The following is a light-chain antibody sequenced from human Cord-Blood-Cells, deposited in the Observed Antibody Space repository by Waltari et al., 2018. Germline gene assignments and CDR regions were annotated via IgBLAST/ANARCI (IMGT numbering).Light chain of an antibody. CDR1: SSDVGGYTY. CDR2: EVS. Sequence: QSALPQPPSASGSPGQSVTISCTGTSSDVGGYTYVSWYQQHPGKAPKLMIYEVSKRPSGVPDRFSGSKSGNTASLTVSGLQAEDEADYYCSSYAGSNNLVFGTGTKVTVL. J-gene: IGLJ1*01. V-gene: IGLV2-8*01. CDR3: SSYAGSNNLV.